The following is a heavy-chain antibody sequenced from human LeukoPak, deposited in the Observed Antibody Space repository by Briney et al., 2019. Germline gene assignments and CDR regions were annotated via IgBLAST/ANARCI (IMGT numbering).Heavy chain of an antibody. CDR3: ARENDYVWGSYRYTAFDY. CDR2: ISYDGSNK. V-gene: IGHV3-30*04. D-gene: IGHD3-16*02. Sequence: GGSLRLSCAASGLTFSSYAMHWVRQAPGKGLEWVAVISYDGSNKYYADSVKGRFTISRDNSKNTLYLQMNSLRAEDTAVYYCARENDYVWGSYRYTAFDYWGQGTLVTVSS. CDR1: GLTFSSYA. J-gene: IGHJ4*02.